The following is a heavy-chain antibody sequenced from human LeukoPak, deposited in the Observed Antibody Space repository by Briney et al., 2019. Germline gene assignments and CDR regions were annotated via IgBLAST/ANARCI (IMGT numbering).Heavy chain of an antibody. V-gene: IGHV4-59*01. CDR3: ARVGSENFDY. D-gene: IGHD1-1*01. CDR2: IHYSGGT. Sequence: KPSETLSLTCSVSGGSISSYYWSWIRQPPGKGLEWIGYIHYSGGTNYNPSLKSRVTTSVDTSKNQFSLKLTSVTVADTAVYYCARVGSENFDYWGQGTLVTVSS. J-gene: IGHJ4*02. CDR1: GGSISSYY.